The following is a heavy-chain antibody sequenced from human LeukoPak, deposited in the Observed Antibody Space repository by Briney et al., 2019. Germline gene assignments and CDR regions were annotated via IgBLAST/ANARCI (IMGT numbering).Heavy chain of an antibody. J-gene: IGHJ5*02. CDR2: ISYDGSNK. CDR1: GFTFSSYG. CDR3: AKNLRGIVVVPAATWGGNWFDP. D-gene: IGHD2-2*01. V-gene: IGHV3-30*18. Sequence: GSLRLSCAASGFTFSSYGMHWVRQAPGKGLEWVAVISYDGSNKYYADSVKGRFTISRDNSKNTLYLQMNSLRAEDTAVYYCAKNLRGIVVVPAATWGGNWFDPWGQGTLVTVSS.